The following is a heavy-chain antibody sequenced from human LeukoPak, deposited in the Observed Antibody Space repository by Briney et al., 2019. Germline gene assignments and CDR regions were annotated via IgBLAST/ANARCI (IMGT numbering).Heavy chain of an antibody. V-gene: IGHV1-69*05. CDR1: GGTFSSYA. Sequence: ASVKVSCKASGGTFSSYAISWVRQAPGQGLEWMGGIIPIFGTANYAQKFQGRVTITTDESTSTAYMELSSLRSEDTAVYYCARDNYAGANWFDPWGQRTLVTVSS. CDR3: ARDNYAGANWFDP. D-gene: IGHD1-7*01. CDR2: IIPIFGTA. J-gene: IGHJ5*02.